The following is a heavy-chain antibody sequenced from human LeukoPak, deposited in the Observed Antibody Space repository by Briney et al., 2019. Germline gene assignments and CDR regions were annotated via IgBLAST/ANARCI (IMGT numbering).Heavy chain of an antibody. CDR1: GFTFSSYG. J-gene: IGHJ4*02. D-gene: IGHD5-18*01. V-gene: IGHV3-48*03. Sequence: GGSLRLSCAASGFTFSSYGMNWVRQAPGKGLEWVSYISSSGSTIYYADSVKGRFTISRDNAKNSLYLQMNSLRAEDTAVYYCARDAVDTAKSWGQGTLVTVSS. CDR2: ISSSGSTI. CDR3: ARDAVDTAKS.